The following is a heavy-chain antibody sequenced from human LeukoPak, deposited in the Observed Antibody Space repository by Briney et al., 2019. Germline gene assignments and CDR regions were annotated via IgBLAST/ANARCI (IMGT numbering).Heavy chain of an antibody. CDR1: GFTVNSNY. J-gene: IGHJ4*02. CDR3: ARDRNYYEYFEY. CDR2: IYSGGST. Sequence: GGSLTLSCGASGFTVNSNYMAWVRQAPGKGLEWVALIYSGGSTHYSDSVRGRFTISRDNAKNSLYLQMNSLRAEDTAVYYCARDRNYYEYFEYWGQGTLVTVSS. D-gene: IGHD3-22*01. V-gene: IGHV3-66*01.